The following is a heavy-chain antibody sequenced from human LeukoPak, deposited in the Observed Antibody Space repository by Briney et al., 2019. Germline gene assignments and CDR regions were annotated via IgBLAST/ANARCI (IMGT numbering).Heavy chain of an antibody. CDR2: IYTSGST. V-gene: IGHV4-4*07. CDR3: ASPLADQGGDAFDI. CDR1: GGSISSYY. Sequence: SETLSLTCTVSGGSISSYYWSWIRQPAGRGLESIGRIYTSGSTNYNPSLKSRVTMSVDTSKNQFSLKLSSVTAADTAVYYCASPLADQGGDAFDIWGQGTMVTVSS. D-gene: IGHD1-26*01. J-gene: IGHJ3*02.